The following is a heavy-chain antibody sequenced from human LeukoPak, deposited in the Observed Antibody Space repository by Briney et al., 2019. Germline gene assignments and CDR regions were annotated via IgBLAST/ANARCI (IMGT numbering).Heavy chain of an antibody. V-gene: IGHV3-53*01. CDR1: GIAVSGNY. Sequence: GGSLRLSCAASGIAVSGNYMSWVRQTPGKGLEWVSFISINTNTFYADSVRGRFTISRDTSKNTLLLQMNSLRDEDSAIYYCTIAQAWDGLFESWGQGTLVTVSS. CDR2: ISINTNT. CDR3: TIAQAWDGLFES. J-gene: IGHJ4*02. D-gene: IGHD1-26*01.